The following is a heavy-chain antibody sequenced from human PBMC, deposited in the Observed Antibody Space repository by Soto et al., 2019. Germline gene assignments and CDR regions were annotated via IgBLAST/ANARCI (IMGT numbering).Heavy chain of an antibody. CDR3: ARFISMDDCFDP. V-gene: IGHV4-61*01. J-gene: IGHJ5*02. D-gene: IGHD2-21*01. CDR2: IHYSGNT. Sequence: SETLSLTCTVSDASVSDGSYYWSWIRQPPGKGLEWIGYIHYSGNTNYNPSLKSRVTMSLDTSKNPFSLKLTPVTAADTAVNFCARFISMDDCFDPWGQGTLVTVSP. CDR1: DASVSDGSYY.